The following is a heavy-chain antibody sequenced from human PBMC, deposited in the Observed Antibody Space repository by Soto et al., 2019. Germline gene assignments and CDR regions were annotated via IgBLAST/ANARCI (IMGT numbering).Heavy chain of an antibody. J-gene: IGHJ6*02. CDR1: GYTFTSYD. V-gene: IGHV1-18*01. CDR3: ARGLRYCSGGGCSYYGMDV. D-gene: IGHD2-15*01. CDR2: ITIYNGNT. Sequence: GASVKVSCKAPGYTFTSYDLSWVRQAPGQGLEWMGGITIYNGNTIYAQKLQGRVTMTTDTSTSTAYMELRSLRSDDTAVYYCARGLRYCSGGGCSYYGMDVWGQGTTVTVSS.